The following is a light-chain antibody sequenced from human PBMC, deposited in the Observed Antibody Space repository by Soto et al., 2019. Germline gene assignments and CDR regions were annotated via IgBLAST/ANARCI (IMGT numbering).Light chain of an antibody. CDR1: SSDVGNYNL. CDR2: EVN. V-gene: IGLV2-14*02. CDR3: SSYAGSNNLVV. J-gene: IGLJ2*01. Sequence: QSALTQPASVSGSPGQSITISCTGTSSDVGNYNLVSWYQQHPGKAPKFMIYEVNKRPSGVSNRFSGSKSGNTASLTVSGLQAEDEADYYCSSYAGSNNLVVFGGGTKVTVL.